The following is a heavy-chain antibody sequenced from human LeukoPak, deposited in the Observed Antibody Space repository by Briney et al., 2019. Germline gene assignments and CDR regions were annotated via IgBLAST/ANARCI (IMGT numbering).Heavy chain of an antibody. CDR2: IRYDGSNK. D-gene: IGHD1-26*01. CDR1: GFPLSSYA. J-gene: IGHJ3*02. V-gene: IGHV3-30*02. CDR3: AKAGGSWTALDI. Sequence: GGSLRLSCAVSGFPLSSYAMSWVRQAPGKGLEWVAFIRYDGSNKYYADSVKGRFTISRDNSKNTLYLQMNSLRAEDTAVYYCAKAGGSWTALDIWGQGTMVTVSS.